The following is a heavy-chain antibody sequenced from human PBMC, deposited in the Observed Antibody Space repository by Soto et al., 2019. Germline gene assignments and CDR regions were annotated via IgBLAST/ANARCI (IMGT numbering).Heavy chain of an antibody. V-gene: IGHV4-34*01. Sequence: SETLSLTCAVYGGSFSGYYWSWIRQPPGKGLEWIGEINHSGSTNYNPSLKSRVTISVDTSKNQFSLKLSSVTAADTAVYYCASFSISWGQGTLVTVSS. CDR3: ASFSIS. D-gene: IGHD3-3*01. J-gene: IGHJ5*02. CDR1: GGSFSGYY. CDR2: INHSGST.